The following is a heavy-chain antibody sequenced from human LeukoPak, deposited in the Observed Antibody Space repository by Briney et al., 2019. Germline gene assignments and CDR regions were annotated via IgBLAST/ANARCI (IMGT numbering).Heavy chain of an antibody. J-gene: IGHJ6*02. D-gene: IGHD2-2*01. CDR1: GGSITSGGYY. CDR2: IYYSGST. CDR3: ASRVPAAGPYYYYGMDV. V-gene: IGHV4-31*03. Sequence: SETLSLTCTVSGGSITSGGYYWSWIRQHPGKGLEWIGYIYYSGSTNYNPSLKSRVTISVDTSKNQFSLKLSSVTAADTAVYYCASRVPAAGPYYYYGMDVWGQGTTVTVSS.